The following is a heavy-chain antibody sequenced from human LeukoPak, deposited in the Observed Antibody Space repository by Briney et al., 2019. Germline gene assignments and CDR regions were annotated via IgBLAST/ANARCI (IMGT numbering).Heavy chain of an antibody. J-gene: IGHJ4*02. Sequence: GGSLRLSCAASGFTVSSNFMSWVRQAPGKGLEWVSVIYSGVTTYYADSVKGRFTISRDNSKNTLYLQMNSLRAEDTAVYYCASISGWYEDYWGQGTLVTVSS. CDR2: IYSGVTT. D-gene: IGHD6-19*01. V-gene: IGHV3-66*01. CDR1: GFTVSSNF. CDR3: ASISGWYEDY.